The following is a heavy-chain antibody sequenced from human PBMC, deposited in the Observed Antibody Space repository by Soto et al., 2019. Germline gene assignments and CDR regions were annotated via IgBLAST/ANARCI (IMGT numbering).Heavy chain of an antibody. V-gene: IGHV3-21*01. Sequence: PGGSLRLSCAASGFTFSSYSMNWVRQAPGKGLEWVSSISSSSSYIYYADSVKGRFTISRDNAKNSLYLQVDSLRSEDTAVYYCARWGYSSGWAPYYYYYGMDVWGQGTTVTV. J-gene: IGHJ6*02. CDR2: ISSSSSYI. CDR3: ARWGYSSGWAPYYYYYGMDV. D-gene: IGHD6-19*01. CDR1: GFTFSSYS.